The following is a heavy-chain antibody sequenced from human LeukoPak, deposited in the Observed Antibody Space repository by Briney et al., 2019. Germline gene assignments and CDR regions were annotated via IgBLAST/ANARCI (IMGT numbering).Heavy chain of an antibody. J-gene: IGHJ5*02. V-gene: IGHV4-34*01. CDR1: GGSFSGYY. Sequence: SETPSLTCAVYGGSFSGYYWSWIRQPPGKGLEWIGEINHSGSTNYNPSLKSRVTISVDTSKNQFSLKLSSVTAADTAVYYCARVKSPADFWSGYPKGRWFDPWGQGTLGTVPS. CDR3: ARVKSPADFWSGYPKGRWFDP. D-gene: IGHD3-3*01. CDR2: INHSGST.